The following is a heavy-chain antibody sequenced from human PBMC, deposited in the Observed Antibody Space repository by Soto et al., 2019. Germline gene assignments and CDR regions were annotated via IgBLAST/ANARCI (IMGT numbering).Heavy chain of an antibody. CDR2: INSDGSST. CDR3: ARMWAVAGLYYYYGMDV. J-gene: IGHJ6*02. V-gene: IGHV3-74*01. CDR1: GFTFSSYW. D-gene: IGHD6-19*01. Sequence: PGGSLRLSCAASGFTFSSYWMHWVRQAPGKGLVWVSRINSDGSSTSYADSVKGRFTISRDNAKNTLYLQMNSLRAEDTDVYYCARMWAVAGLYYYYGMDVWGQGTTVTVSS.